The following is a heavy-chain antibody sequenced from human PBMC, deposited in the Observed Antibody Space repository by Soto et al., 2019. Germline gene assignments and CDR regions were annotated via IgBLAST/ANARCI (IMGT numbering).Heavy chain of an antibody. CDR3: ALLPXYYYDSSGYYNPTANDY. Sequence: SVKVSCKASGYTFTIYYMHWVLQAPGQGLELMGIINPSGGSTSYAQKFQGRVTMTRDTSTSTVYMELSSLRSEDTAVYYCALLPXYYYDSSGYYNPTANDYWGQGTLVTVSS. CDR1: GYTFTIYY. D-gene: IGHD3-22*01. J-gene: IGHJ4*02. V-gene: IGHV1-46*01. CDR2: INPSGGST.